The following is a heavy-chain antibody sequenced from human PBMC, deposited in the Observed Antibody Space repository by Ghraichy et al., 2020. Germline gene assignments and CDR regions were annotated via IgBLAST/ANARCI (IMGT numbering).Heavy chain of an antibody. J-gene: IGHJ4*02. Sequence: SETLSLTCTVSGGSISTYYWSWIRQPPGKGLEWIGYIYYSGSTNSNPSLKSRVTISVDTSKNQFSLKLSSVTAADTAVYYCARENTAVNLFDYWGQGTLVTVSS. D-gene: IGHD5-18*01. CDR1: GGSISTYY. V-gene: IGHV4-59*01. CDR2: IYYSGST. CDR3: ARENTAVNLFDY.